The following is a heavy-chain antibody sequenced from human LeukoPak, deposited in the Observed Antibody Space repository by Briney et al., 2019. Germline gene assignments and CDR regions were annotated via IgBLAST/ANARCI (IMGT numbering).Heavy chain of an antibody. Sequence: PGGSLRLSCAASGLTSSNAWMSCVRQAPGKGLEWVGRIKSKTDGGTTDYAAPVKGRFTISRDDSKNTLYLQMNSLKTEDTAVYYCTTDPLTTLPSYDYWGQGTLVTVSS. CDR1: GLTSSNAW. V-gene: IGHV3-15*01. CDR3: TTDPLTTLPSYDY. J-gene: IGHJ4*02. CDR2: IKSKTDGGTT. D-gene: IGHD4-17*01.